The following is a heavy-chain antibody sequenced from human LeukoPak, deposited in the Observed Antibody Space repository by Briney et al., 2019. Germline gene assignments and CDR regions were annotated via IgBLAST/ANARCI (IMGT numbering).Heavy chain of an antibody. J-gene: IGHJ3*02. CDR1: GGTFSTYG. Sequence: SVRVSCKASGGTFSTYGISWVRQAPGQGLEWMGRIIPRLSTSNYAQKFQGRVTITTDEPTSTAYMELSSLRSEDTAVYYCARDPHSGYDRLFDAFDIWGQGTMVTVSS. CDR2: IIPRLSTS. V-gene: IGHV1-69*11. CDR3: ARDPHSGYDRLFDAFDI. D-gene: IGHD5-12*01.